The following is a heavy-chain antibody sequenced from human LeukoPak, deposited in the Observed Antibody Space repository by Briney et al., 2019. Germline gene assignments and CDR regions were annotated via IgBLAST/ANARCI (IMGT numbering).Heavy chain of an antibody. D-gene: IGHD1-26*01. CDR1: GGSFTGYY. V-gene: IGHV4-34*01. CDR3: ARGEVGAILDY. CDR2: INHSGST. J-gene: IGHJ4*02. Sequence: SETLSLTCAVYGGSFTGYYWSWIRQPPGKGLQWIGEINHSGSTNYNPSLKSRVTISVDTSKNQFSLKLSSVTAADTAVYYCARGEVGAILDYWGQGTLVTVSS.